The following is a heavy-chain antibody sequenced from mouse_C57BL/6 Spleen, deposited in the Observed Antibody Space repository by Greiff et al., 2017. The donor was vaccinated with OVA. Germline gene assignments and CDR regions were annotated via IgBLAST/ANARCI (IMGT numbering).Heavy chain of an antibody. Sequence: QVQLQQSGAELVRPGASVKMSCKASGYTFTSSNMHWVKQTPRQGLEWIGAIYPGNGDTSYNQKFKGKATLTVDKSSSTAYMQLSSLTSEDSAVYFCARTRGEGSGYGFAYWGQGTLVTVSA. CDR3: ARTRGEGSGYGFAY. CDR2: IYPGNGDT. D-gene: IGHD3-2*02. CDR1: GYTFTSSN. V-gene: IGHV1-12*01. J-gene: IGHJ3*01.